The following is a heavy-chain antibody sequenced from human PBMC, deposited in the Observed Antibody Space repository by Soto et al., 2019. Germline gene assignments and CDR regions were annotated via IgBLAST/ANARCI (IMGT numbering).Heavy chain of an antibody. D-gene: IGHD3-10*01. Sequence: SETLSLTCTVSGGSISSSSYYWGWIRQPPGKGLEWIGSIYYSGSTYYNPSLKSRVTISVDTSKNQFSLKLSSVTAADTAVYYCASYSVTMVRGVMANWFDPWGQGTLVTVSS. J-gene: IGHJ5*02. CDR1: GGSISSSSYY. V-gene: IGHV4-39*01. CDR3: ASYSVTMVRGVMANWFDP. CDR2: IYYSGST.